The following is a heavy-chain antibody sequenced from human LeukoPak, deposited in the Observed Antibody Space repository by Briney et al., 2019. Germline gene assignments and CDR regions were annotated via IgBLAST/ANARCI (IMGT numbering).Heavy chain of an antibody. J-gene: IGHJ5*02. V-gene: IGHV4-39*01. CDR2: IYYSGST. D-gene: IGHD2-2*01. CDR1: GGSISSSSYY. Sequence: SETLSLTCTVSGGSISSSSYYWGWIRQPPGKGLAWIGSIYYSGSTYYNPSLKSRVTISVDTSKNQFSLKLSSVTAADTAVYYCARQGVGSTSPNNWFDPWGQGTLVTVSS. CDR3: ARQGVGSTSPNNWFDP.